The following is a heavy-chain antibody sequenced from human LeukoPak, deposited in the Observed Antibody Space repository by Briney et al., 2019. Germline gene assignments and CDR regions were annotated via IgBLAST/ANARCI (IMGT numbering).Heavy chain of an antibody. CDR3: ARPYSANWHPHPYRMDV. CDR2: VRPYNGDP. V-gene: IGHV1-18*04. D-gene: IGHD1-1*01. Sequence: ASVKVCCKASGDIFRRYGVTWARQAPGQGPEWMGGVRPYNGDPEYAQKFQGRVTMSTDTSTDTSYMELRSLGSDDTAVYYCARPYSANWHPHPYRMDVWGQGTTVIVSS. CDR1: GDIFRRYG. J-gene: IGHJ6*02.